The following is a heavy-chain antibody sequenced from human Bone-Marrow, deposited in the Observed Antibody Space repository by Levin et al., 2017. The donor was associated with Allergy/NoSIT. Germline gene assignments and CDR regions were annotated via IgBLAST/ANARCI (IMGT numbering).Heavy chain of an antibody. CDR1: GVSINNYF. Sequence: SETLSLTCNVSGVSINNYFWSWIRQPPGKGLEWIGYIYSTASSSYNPSLKNRVTMSIETSNNQVSLKLRSVTAADTAVYYCARAGDWESSVWYGTKDYAMEFWGQGTTVTVSS. CDR2: IYSTASS. J-gene: IGHJ6*02. CDR3: ARAGDWESSVWYGTKDYAMEF. V-gene: IGHV4-59*01. D-gene: IGHD6-19*01.